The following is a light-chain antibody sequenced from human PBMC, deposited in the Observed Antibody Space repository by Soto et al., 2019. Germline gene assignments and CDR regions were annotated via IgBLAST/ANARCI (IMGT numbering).Light chain of an antibody. CDR3: QQRSSWIT. V-gene: IGKV3-11*01. CDR1: QSVSSN. CDR2: DAS. Sequence: ELVLTQSPATLSLTAGERATLSCRARQSVSSNLAWYQQKPGQAPRLLIYDASNRATGIPARFSGSGSATDFTLTISSLEPEDFAVYYCQQRSSWITFGQGTRLEIK. J-gene: IGKJ5*01.